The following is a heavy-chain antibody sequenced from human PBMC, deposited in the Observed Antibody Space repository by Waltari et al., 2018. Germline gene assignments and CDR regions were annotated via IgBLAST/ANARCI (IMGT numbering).Heavy chain of an antibody. CDR2: VDPEDGET. D-gene: IGHD3-3*01. CDR3: ATSPLRFLEWVNWFDP. CDR1: GYTFTDYY. J-gene: IGHJ5*02. V-gene: IGHV1-69-2*01. Sequence: EVQLVQSGAEVKKTGATVKISCKASGYTFTDYYMHWVQQAPGKGLEWMGRVDPEDGETIYAEKFQGRVTITADTSTDTAYMELTSLRSEDTAVYYCATSPLRFLEWVNWFDPWGQGTLVTVSS.